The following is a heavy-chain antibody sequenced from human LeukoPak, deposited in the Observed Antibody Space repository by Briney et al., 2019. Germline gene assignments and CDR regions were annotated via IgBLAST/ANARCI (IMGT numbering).Heavy chain of an antibody. CDR3: ARRPPGFDP. CDR2: ISSSSSYI. CDR1: GFTFSSYS. V-gene: IGHV3-21*01. Sequence: PGGSLRLSCAASGFTFSSYSMNWVRQAPGKGLEWVSSISSSSSYIYYADSVEGRFTISRDNAKDSLYLQMNSLRAEDTAVYYCARRPPGFDPWGQGTLVTLSS. J-gene: IGHJ5*02.